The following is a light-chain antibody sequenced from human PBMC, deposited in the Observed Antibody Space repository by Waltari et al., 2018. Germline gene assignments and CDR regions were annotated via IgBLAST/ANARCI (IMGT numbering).Light chain of an antibody. CDR1: QSLLQSNGYNY. J-gene: IGKJ1*01. CDR2: LGS. V-gene: IGKV2-28*01. CDR3: MQALQPPWT. Sequence: DIVVTQSPLSLPVTPGEPASISCRSTQSLLQSNGYNYLDWYLQKPGQAPQFLMYLGSNRAAGVPDRFSGSGSGTNFTLKISRVEAKDVGVYYCMQALQPPWTFGQGTKVEI.